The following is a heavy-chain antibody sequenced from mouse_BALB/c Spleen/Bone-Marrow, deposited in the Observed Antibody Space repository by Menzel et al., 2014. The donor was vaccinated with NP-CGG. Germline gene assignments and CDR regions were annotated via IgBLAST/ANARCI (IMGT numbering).Heavy chain of an antibody. Sequence: GAELGMPGASVKMSCKASGYTFTGNWMYWVKKRPGQGLEWIGTIDTSDSYTNFNQKFMGKASLTVDASSSTAYMQVSSLTSDDSAVYYCARGGHDFSLDYWGQGTSVTVSS. D-gene: IGHD2-4*01. V-gene: IGHV1-69*01. CDR3: ARGGHDFSLDY. CDR2: IDTSDSYT. CDR1: GYTFTGNW. J-gene: IGHJ4*01.